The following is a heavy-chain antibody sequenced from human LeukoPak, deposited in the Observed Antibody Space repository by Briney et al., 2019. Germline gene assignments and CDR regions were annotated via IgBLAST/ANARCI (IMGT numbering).Heavy chain of an antibody. CDR2: VSNGGSSSI. Sequence: SGGSLRLSCAASGFTLSDYYMTWIRQAPGKGLEWVSYVSNGGSSSILYADSVKGRFTVFRDYAKNSLYLQMNSLRADDTGVYYCARDKSNKGHDCWGQGTPVTVSS. CDR1: GFTLSDYY. V-gene: IGHV3-11*01. CDR3: ARDKSNKGHDC. J-gene: IGHJ4*02.